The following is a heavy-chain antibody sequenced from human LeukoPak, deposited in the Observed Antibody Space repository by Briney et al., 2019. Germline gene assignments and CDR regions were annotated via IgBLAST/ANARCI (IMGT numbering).Heavy chain of an antibody. CDR2: IDHRGDT. CDR3: ARGATISETGYFDF. D-gene: IGHD5-24*01. CDR1: GGSFSRYY. Sequence: SETLSLTCAVYGGSFSRYYWSWIRQSPGKGLEWIAEIDHRGDTNYNPSVKSRVTISVDTSKNQFSLKVRSLSAADTAVYYCARGATISETGYFDFWGEGTLVTVSS. V-gene: IGHV4-34*01. J-gene: IGHJ4*03.